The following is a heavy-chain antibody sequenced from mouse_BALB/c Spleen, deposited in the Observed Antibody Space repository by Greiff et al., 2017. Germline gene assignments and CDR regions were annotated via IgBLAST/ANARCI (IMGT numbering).Heavy chain of an antibody. Sequence: VQLVESGAELARPGASVKLSCKASGYTFTSYWMQWVKQRPGQGLEWIGAIYPGDGDTRYTQKFKGKATLTADKSSSTAYMQLSSLASEDSAVYYCARRRDYYAMDYWGQGTSVTVSS. CDR1: GYTFTSYW. V-gene: IGHV1-87*01. CDR3: ARRRDYYAMDY. J-gene: IGHJ4*01. CDR2: IYPGDGDT.